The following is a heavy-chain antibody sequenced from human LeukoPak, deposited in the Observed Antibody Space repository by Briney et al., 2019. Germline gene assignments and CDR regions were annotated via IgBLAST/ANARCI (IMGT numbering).Heavy chain of an antibody. V-gene: IGHV3-23*01. CDR2: ISGSGGST. CDR3: AKDQGSIVWGSRGYYFDY. CDR1: GFTFSSYA. Sequence: GGSLRLSCAASGFTFSSYAMSWVRQAPGKGLEWVSAISGSGGSTYYADSVKGRFTISRDNSKNTLYLQMNSLRAEDTAVYYCAKDQGSIVWGSRGYYFDYWGQGTLVTVSS. D-gene: IGHD7-27*01. J-gene: IGHJ4*02.